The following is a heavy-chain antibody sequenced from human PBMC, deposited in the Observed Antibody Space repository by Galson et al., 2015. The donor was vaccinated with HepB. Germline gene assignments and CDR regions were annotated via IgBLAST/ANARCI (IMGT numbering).Heavy chain of an antibody. CDR3: ARSTSDR. CDR2: INPDGSDT. V-gene: IGHV3-74*01. Sequence: SLRLSCAASGFTFSAHWMHWVRQAPGKGLVGVSRINPDGSDTRYADSVKGRFTISRDNAKNTQFLQMNILRVEDTAVYYCARSTSDRWGEGTLITVPA. CDR1: GFTFSAHW. J-gene: IGHJ5*02.